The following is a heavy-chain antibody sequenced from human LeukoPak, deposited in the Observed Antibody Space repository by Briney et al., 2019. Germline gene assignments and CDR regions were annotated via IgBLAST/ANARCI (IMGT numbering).Heavy chain of an antibody. D-gene: IGHD1-14*01. J-gene: IGHJ6*03. CDR1: GGSFTYYY. CDR2: INHSGST. V-gene: IGHV4-34*01. CDR3: ARVRYESLDYYYYMDV. Sequence: SETLSLICAVYGGSFTYYYWGWIRQSPGKGLEWSGEINHSGSTHYNPSLESRVTILVDTSKNQFSLKLTSVTAADTAVYYCARVRYESLDYYYYMDVWGKGTTVSVSS.